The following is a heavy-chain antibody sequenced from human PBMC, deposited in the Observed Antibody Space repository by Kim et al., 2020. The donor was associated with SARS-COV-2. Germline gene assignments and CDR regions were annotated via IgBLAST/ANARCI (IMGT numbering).Heavy chain of an antibody. V-gene: IGHV3-66*01. CDR3: ARDPLGYYGSGSPPVGY. D-gene: IGHD3-10*01. J-gene: IGHJ4*02. CDR1: RFTVSSNY. CDR2: IYSGGST. Sequence: GGSLRLSCAASRFTVSSNYMSWVRQAPGKGLEWVSVIYSGGSTYYADSVKGRFTISRDNSKNTLYLQMNSLRAEDTAVYYCARDPLGYYGSGSPPVGYWGQGTLVTVSS.